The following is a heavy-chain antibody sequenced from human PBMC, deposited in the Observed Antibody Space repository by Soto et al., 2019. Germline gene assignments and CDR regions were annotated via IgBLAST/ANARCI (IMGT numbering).Heavy chain of an antibody. Sequence: GGSLRLSCAASGFTFNNYDMNWVRQAPGKGLELVSSISGVGGNTYYADSVKGRFTISRDNSKNTLYLQLNSLRVEDTALYFCTKYSTGTYFPIDCWGQGTPVTVSS. D-gene: IGHD1-26*01. CDR2: ISGVGGNT. CDR3: TKYSTGTYFPIDC. V-gene: IGHV3-23*01. CDR1: GFTFNNYD. J-gene: IGHJ4*02.